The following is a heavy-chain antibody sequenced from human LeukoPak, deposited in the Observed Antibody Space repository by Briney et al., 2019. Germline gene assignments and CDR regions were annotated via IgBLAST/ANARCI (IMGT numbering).Heavy chain of an antibody. D-gene: IGHD1-1*01. J-gene: IGHJ6*03. CDR1: GGSISSGGYY. V-gene: IGHV4-39*07. CDR2: IYHSGST. Sequence: SETLSLTCTVSGGSISSGGYYWSWLRQHPGKGVEWIGSIYHSGSTYYNPSLKSRVTISVATSKNQFSLKLSSVIAADTAVYYCARERLSYYYMDAWGKGTTVTVSS. CDR3: ARERLSYYYMDA.